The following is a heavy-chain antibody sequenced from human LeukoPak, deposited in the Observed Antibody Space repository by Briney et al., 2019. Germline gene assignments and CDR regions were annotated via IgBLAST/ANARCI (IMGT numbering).Heavy chain of an antibody. V-gene: IGHV4-59*11. CDR1: GGSISSHY. D-gene: IGHD4-11*01. CDR3: ARELSVTTDSYYYYYYMDV. Sequence: SETLSLTCIVSGGSISSHYWSWIRQPPGKGLEWIGYIYYSGSTNYNPSLKSRVTISVDTSKNQFSLKLSSVTAADTAVYYCARELSVTTDSYYYYYYMDVWGKGTTVTVSS. J-gene: IGHJ6*03. CDR2: IYYSGST.